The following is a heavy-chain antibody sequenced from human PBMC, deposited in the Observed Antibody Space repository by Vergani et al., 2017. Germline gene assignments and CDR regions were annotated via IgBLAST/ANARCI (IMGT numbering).Heavy chain of an antibody. D-gene: IGHD3-3*01. V-gene: IGHV3-74*01. CDR1: GFPFNEYC. J-gene: IGHJ5*02. Sequence: EVELVESGGGLVQPGGFLRLLLAASGFPFNEYCMHLARQVPGKGPVWVSGMNGDGDTISYADSVKGRFTISRDNAKNTLFLQMNSLRAEDTAVYYCARARKFRFGVVWENWFDPWGQGTLVTVSS. CDR3: ARARKFRFGVVWENWFDP. CDR2: MNGDGDTI.